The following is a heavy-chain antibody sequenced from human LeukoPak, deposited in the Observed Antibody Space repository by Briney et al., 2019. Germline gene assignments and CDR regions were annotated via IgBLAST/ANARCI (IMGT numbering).Heavy chain of an antibody. CDR2: IYYSGST. CDR1: GGSISSYY. J-gene: IGHJ1*01. D-gene: IGHD3-22*01. V-gene: IGHV4-59*01. CDR3: ARSAWRMIVH. Sequence: SETLSLTCTVSGGSISSYYWSWIRQPPGKGLEWIGYIYYSGSTNYNPSLKSRVTISVDTSKNQFSLKLSSVTAADTAVYYCARSAWRMIVHGGQGTLVTVSS.